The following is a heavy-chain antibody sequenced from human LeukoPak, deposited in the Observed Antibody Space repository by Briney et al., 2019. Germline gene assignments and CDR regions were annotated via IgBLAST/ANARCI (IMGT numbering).Heavy chain of an antibody. CDR3: ASHSGSPWYFDY. Sequence: SETLSLTCTVSGCSISSGSYYWSWIRQPAGKGLEWIGRIYTSGSTNYNPSLKSRVTISVDTSKNQFSLKLSSVTAADTAVYYCASHSGSPWYFDYWGQGTLVTVSS. V-gene: IGHV4-61*02. J-gene: IGHJ4*02. CDR1: GCSISSGSYY. D-gene: IGHD1-26*01. CDR2: IYTSGST.